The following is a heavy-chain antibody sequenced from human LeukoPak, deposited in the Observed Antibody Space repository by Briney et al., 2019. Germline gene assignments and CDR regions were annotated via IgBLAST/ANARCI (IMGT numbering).Heavy chain of an antibody. V-gene: IGHV1-69*13. Sequence: APVKVSCKASRRTFSRYAITWVPQAPGQQLEWMGGIIPIFGTANSPQKFQGRVTITADESTSTAYMELSSLRSEDTAVYYCARASSSEENWFDPWGQGTLVTVSS. CDR1: RRTFSRYA. D-gene: IGHD6-6*01. CDR2: IIPIFGTA. J-gene: IGHJ5*02. CDR3: ARASSSEENWFDP.